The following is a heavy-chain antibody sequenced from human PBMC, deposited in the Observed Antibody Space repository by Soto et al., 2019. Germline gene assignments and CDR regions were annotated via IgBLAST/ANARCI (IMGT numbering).Heavy chain of an antibody. CDR1: GGSITSGDYY. CDR2: IYYSGST. D-gene: IGHD5-12*01. CDR3: ARESYSGYHSYDY. Sequence: PSETLSLTCTVSGGSITSGDYYWSWIRQPPGKVLEWIGYIYYSGSTYYNPSLKSRVTMXXXXSXNXFXLXXXSVTXADTALYYCARESYSGYHSYDYWGQGILVTVSS. V-gene: IGHV4-30-4*01. J-gene: IGHJ4*02.